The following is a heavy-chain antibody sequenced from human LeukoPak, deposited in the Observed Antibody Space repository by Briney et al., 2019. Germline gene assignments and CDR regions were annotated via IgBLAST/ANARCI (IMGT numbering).Heavy chain of an antibody. CDR3: ARQIAAAWSYFDY. Sequence: ASVKVSCKASGYTFTSYYMHWVRQAPGQGLEWMGIINPSGGRTSYAQKFQGRVTMTRETSTSAVSMELSSLRSEDTAVYYSARQIAAAWSYFDYWGQGTLVTVSS. D-gene: IGHD6-13*01. CDR1: GYTFTSYY. J-gene: IGHJ4*02. V-gene: IGHV1-46*01. CDR2: INPSGGRT.